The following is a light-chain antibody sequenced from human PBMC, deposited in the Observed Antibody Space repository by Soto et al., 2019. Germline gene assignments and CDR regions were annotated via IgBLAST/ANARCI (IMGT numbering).Light chain of an antibody. CDR3: TSYSSSDIFYV. Sequence: QSALTQPASVSGSPGQSITISCTGTSSDIGGYYYVSWYQHHPGKTAKLLIYQVINRPSRVSNRFSGSKSGNTASLTISGLQADDEADYYCTSYSSSDIFYVFGTGTKV. CDR2: QVI. CDR1: SSDIGGYYY. J-gene: IGLJ1*01. V-gene: IGLV2-14*01.